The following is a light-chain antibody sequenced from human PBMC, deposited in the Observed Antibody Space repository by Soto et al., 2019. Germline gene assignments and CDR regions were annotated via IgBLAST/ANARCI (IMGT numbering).Light chain of an antibody. V-gene: IGKV1-39*01. CDR3: QQTYTLPRT. CDR1: QGISKY. J-gene: IGKJ1*01. CDR2: SAS. Sequence: DIQLTQSPSFLSASVGDRVTITCRASQGISKYVHWYQQKPGKVPDLLIYSASTLYSGVPSRFSGRGSGTEFTLTISSLQPEDFATYYCQQTYTLPRTFAQGTKVDIK.